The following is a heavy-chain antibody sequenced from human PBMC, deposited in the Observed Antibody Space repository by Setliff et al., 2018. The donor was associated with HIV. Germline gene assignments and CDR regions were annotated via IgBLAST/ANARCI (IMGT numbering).Heavy chain of an antibody. CDR1: GGSISSHY. CDR2: INYSGST. J-gene: IGHJ4*02. D-gene: IGHD4-17*01. CDR3: AAFLVSPVTTQDY. V-gene: IGHV4-59*08. Sequence: PSETLSLTCTVSGGSISSHYWNWIRRPPGKGLEWIGSINYSGSTNYDPSLKGRVTISVDTSKNQFSLKLTSVTAADTAMYYCAAFLVSPVTTQDYWGQGTPVTVSS.